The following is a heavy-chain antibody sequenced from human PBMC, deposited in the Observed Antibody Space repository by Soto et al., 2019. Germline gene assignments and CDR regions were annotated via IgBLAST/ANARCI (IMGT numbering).Heavy chain of an antibody. CDR3: ARVRCYGDYFSLGSLTTRPKYNWFDP. Sequence: QVQLQESGPGLVKPSQTLSLTCTVSGGSISSGGYYWSWIRQHPGKGLEWIGYIYYSGSTYYNPSLKSRVTISVDTSKNQFSLKLSSVTAADTAVYYCARVRCYGDYFSLGSLTTRPKYNWFDPWGQGTLVTVSS. CDR1: GGSISSGGYY. V-gene: IGHV4-31*03. CDR2: IYYSGST. J-gene: IGHJ5*02. D-gene: IGHD4-17*01.